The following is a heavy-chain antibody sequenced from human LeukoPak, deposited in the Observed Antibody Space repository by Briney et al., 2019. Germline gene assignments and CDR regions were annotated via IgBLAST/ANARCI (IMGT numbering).Heavy chain of an antibody. V-gene: IGHV3-48*02. CDR3: VRDRDYAFDF. J-gene: IGHJ3*01. CDR1: GFTFSYYS. Sequence: XGXLRLSCAASGFTFSYYSMNWVRQAPGKGLEWISYSNTDGTISYADSVKGRFTISRDNAENSLYLHMNSLRDEDTAVYFCVRDRDYAFDFWGQGTXVXVSX. CDR2: SNTDGTI.